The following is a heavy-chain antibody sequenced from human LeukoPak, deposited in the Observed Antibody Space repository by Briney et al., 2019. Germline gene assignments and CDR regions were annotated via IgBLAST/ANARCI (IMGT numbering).Heavy chain of an antibody. J-gene: IGHJ4*02. V-gene: IGHV4-38-2*02. CDR2: IKHRGRS. CDR1: GSSISSDYY. D-gene: IGHD2-15*01. Sequence: SETLSLTCSVSGSSISSDYYWGWVRQPPGKGLEWIGSIKHRGRSYYNPSLKSRVTISVDTSKNQVSLQLSSVTAADPAVYYCARVVGATSIDYWGQGILVTVSS. CDR3: ARVVGATSIDY.